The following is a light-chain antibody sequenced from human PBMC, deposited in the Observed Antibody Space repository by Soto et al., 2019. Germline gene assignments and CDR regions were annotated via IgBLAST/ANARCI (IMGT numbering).Light chain of an antibody. CDR3: ISYTVSRSYV. Sequence: QSALTQPASVSGSPGQSITISCSGTSSDIGTYDHVAWFQQFPGKTPKLMIYSLSNRPSGVSYRFSGSKSGNTASLTISGLQAEEEADYYCISYTVSRSYVFGTGTKVTVL. J-gene: IGLJ1*01. CDR2: SLS. CDR1: SSDIGTYDH. V-gene: IGLV2-14*01.